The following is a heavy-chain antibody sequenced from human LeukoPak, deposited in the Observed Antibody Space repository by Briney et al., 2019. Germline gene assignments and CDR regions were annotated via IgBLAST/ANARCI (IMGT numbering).Heavy chain of an antibody. Sequence: PSETLSLTCTVSGGSISSSSYYWGWIRQPPGKGLEWIGSIYYSGSTYYNPSLKSRVTISVDTSKNQFSLKLSSVTAADTAVYYCAGDPYYYDSSGLYANFDYWGQGTLVTVSS. V-gene: IGHV4-39*07. D-gene: IGHD3-22*01. J-gene: IGHJ4*02. CDR1: GGSISSSSYY. CDR3: AGDPYYYDSSGLYANFDY. CDR2: IYYSGST.